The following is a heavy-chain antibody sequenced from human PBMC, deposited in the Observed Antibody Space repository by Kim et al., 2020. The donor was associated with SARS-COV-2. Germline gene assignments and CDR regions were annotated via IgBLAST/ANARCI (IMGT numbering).Heavy chain of an antibody. CDR3: ARGGKVSTMVQGVIITRTSPFDC. J-gene: IGHJ4*02. V-gene: IGHV7-4-1*02. CDR1: GYTFTSYA. Sequence: ASVKVSCKASGYTFTSYAMNWVRQAPGQGLEWMGWINTNTGNPTYAQGFTGRFVFSLDTSVSTAYLQISSLKAEDTAVYYCARGGKVSTMVQGVIITRTSPFDCWGQGTLVSVSS. CDR2: INTNTGNP. D-gene: IGHD3-10*01.